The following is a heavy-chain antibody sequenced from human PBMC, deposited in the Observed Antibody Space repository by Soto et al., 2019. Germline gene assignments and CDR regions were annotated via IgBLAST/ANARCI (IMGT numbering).Heavy chain of an antibody. CDR1: GYTFTSYA. Sequence: ASVKVSCKASGYTFTSYAMHWVRQAPGQRLEWMGWINAGNGNTKYSQKFQGRVTITRDTSASTAYIELSSLRSEDTAVYYCARDLVRFLEWLSVSDAFDIWGQGTMVTVSS. J-gene: IGHJ3*02. V-gene: IGHV1-3*01. CDR2: INAGNGNT. D-gene: IGHD3-3*01. CDR3: ARDLVRFLEWLSVSDAFDI.